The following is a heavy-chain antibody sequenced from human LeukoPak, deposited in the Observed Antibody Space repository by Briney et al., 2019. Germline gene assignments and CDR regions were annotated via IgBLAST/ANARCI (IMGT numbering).Heavy chain of an antibody. V-gene: IGHV4-61*02. CDR2: IYTSGST. Sequence: PSQTLSLTCTVSGGSISSGSYYWSWIRQPAGKGLEWIGRIYTSGSTNYNPSLKSRVTISVDTSKNQFSLKLSSVTAADTAVYYCARVRSGSRPDYWGQGTLVTVSS. J-gene: IGHJ4*02. D-gene: IGHD1-26*01. CDR3: ARVRSGSRPDY. CDR1: GGSISSGSYY.